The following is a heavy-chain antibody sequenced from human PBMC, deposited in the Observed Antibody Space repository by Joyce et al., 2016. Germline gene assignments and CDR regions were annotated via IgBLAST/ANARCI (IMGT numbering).Heavy chain of an antibody. CDR1: GYTFTGYF. Sequence: QVLLVQSGAEVRKPGASVKVSCKASGYTFTGYFIHGVRQAPGQGLEWMGPSNPNSGIPNYAQKFQDRVTMTRDTSLNTVYMELRRLRSDDTALYYCAREASVGSYYDHWTGYYHFDYWGQGTLVPVSS. CDR2: SNPNSGIP. J-gene: IGHJ4*02. CDR3: AREASVGSYYDHWTGYYHFDY. D-gene: IGHD3-3*01. V-gene: IGHV1-2*06.